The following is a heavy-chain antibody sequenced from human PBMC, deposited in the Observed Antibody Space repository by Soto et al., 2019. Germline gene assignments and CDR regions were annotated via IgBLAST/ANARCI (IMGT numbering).Heavy chain of an antibody. D-gene: IGHD2-15*01. V-gene: IGHV1-8*01. CDR3: ARVAVAARPRWYNWFDP. Sequence: QEQLVQSGAEVKKPGASVKVSCKTSGYTFTDYDINWVRQATGQGLGWIGWMNPNSGETGYAQKLQGRDTMTRSACRRTAYLELSSLRSEDTAVYYCARVAVAARPRWYNWFDPWGQGTLVTVSS. CDR1: GYTFTDYD. CDR2: MNPNSGET. J-gene: IGHJ5*02.